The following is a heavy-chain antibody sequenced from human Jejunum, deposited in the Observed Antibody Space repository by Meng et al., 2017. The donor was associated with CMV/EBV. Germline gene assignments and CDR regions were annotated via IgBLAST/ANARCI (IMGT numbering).Heavy chain of an antibody. CDR3: ARAGNWNTWFDP. Sequence: VSALSVSTGNQYCRWLRQSPDKGLHLIGYFYSGCSTSYHPSLKSRVTISVDMSKNQFSLNLNSVTAADTAVYYCARAGNWNTWFDPWGQGTLVTVSS. V-gene: IGHV4-61*01. J-gene: IGHJ5*02. CDR1: ALSVSTGNQY. CDR2: FYSGCST. D-gene: IGHD1/OR15-1a*01.